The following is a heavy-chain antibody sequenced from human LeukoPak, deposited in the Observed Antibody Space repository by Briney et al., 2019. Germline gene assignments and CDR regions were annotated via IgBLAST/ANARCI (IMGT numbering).Heavy chain of an antibody. V-gene: IGHV3-30-3*01. CDR3: ARGFGDGGSYYYFDY. Sequence: GGSLRLSCAASGFTFSSYAMHWVRQAPGKGLEWVAVISYDGSNKYYADSVKGRFTISRDNSKNTLYLQMNSLRAEDTAVYYCARGFGDGGSYYYFDYWGQGTLVTVSS. CDR2: ISYDGSNK. CDR1: GFTFSSYA. D-gene: IGHD1-26*01. J-gene: IGHJ4*02.